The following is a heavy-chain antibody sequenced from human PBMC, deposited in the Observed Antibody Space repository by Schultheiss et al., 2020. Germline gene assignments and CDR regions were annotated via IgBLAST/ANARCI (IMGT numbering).Heavy chain of an antibody. CDR3: ARVSHDYGNWFDP. J-gene: IGHJ5*02. CDR1: GGSFSGYY. CDR2: INHSGST. Sequence: SETLSLTCAVYGGSFSGYYWTWIRQSPGKGLEWIGEINHSGSTNYNPSLKSRVTISVDTSKNQFSLKLSSVTAADRAVYYCARVSHDYGNWFDPWGQGTLVTVSS. V-gene: IGHV4-34*01. D-gene: IGHD4-17*01.